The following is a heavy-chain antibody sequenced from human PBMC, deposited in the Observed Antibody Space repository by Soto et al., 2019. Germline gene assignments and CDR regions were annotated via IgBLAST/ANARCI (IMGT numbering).Heavy chain of an antibody. Sequence: SVKVSCKASGGTFSSYAISWVRQAPGQGLEWMGGIIPIFGTANYAQKFQGGVTITADESTSTAYMELSSPRSEDTAVYYCARVVVVAASTVYCFDPWGQGTLVTVSS. D-gene: IGHD2-15*01. CDR3: ARVVVVAASTVYCFDP. V-gene: IGHV1-69*13. CDR2: IIPIFGTA. J-gene: IGHJ5*02. CDR1: GGTFSSYA.